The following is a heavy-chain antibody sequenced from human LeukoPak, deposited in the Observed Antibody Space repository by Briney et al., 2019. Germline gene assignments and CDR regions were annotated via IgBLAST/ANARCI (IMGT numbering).Heavy chain of an antibody. J-gene: IGHJ4*02. CDR1: GGSFSGYS. CDR2: INHSGST. V-gene: IGHV4-34*01. Sequence: SETLSLTCAVYGGSFSGYSWSWIRQPPGKGLEWIGEINHSGSTNYNPSLKSRVTISVDTSKNQFSLKLSSVTAADTAVYYCARGRKYYYDSSGYYAIYYFDYWGQGTLVTVSS. CDR3: ARGRKYYYDSSGYYAIYYFDY. D-gene: IGHD3-22*01.